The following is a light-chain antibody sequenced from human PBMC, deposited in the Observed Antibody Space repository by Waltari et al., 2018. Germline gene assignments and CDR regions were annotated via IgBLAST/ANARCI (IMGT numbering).Light chain of an antibody. CDR2: DVS. CDR3: CSYAGSDVV. J-gene: IGLJ2*01. Sequence: QSALTQPRSVSGSPGQSVTISCTGTSSDVGSYNYVSWYQQYPGKVPKLMIYDVSKRPSGVPDRFSGSKSGNTASLTISGLQAEDEADYYCCSYAGSDVVFGGGTKLTVL. CDR1: SSDVGSYNY. V-gene: IGLV2-11*01.